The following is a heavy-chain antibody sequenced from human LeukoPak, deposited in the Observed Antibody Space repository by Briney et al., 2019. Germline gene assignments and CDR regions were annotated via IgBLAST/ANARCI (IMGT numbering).Heavy chain of an antibody. CDR3: ARDEGYSSSWYH. J-gene: IGHJ5*02. CDR2: MNPNSGGT. CDR1: GYTFTSYD. V-gene: IGHV1-2*02. Sequence: ASVKVSCKASGYTFTSYDINWVRQATGQGLEWMGWMNPNSGGTNYAQKFQGRVTMTRDTSISTAYMELSRLRSDDTAVYYCARDEGYSSSWYHWGQGTLVTVSS. D-gene: IGHD6-13*01.